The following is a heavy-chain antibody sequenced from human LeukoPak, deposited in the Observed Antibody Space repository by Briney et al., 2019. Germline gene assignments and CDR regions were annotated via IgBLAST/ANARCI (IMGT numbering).Heavy chain of an antibody. CDR3: ARRVVAGTTVDF. J-gene: IGHJ4*02. CDR2: IFYDGTT. CDR1: GGSISSPNSY. V-gene: IGHV4-39*01. D-gene: IGHD6-19*01. Sequence: SETLSLTCTVSGGSISSPNSYWGWIREPPGKGLEWIGSIFYDGTTYYNPSLKSRVTISVDTSKSQFSLTLRSVTAADTAVYYCARRVVAGTTVDFWGQGNLVTVSS.